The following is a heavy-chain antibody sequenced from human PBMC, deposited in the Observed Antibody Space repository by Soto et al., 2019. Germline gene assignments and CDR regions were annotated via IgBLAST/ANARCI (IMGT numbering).Heavy chain of an antibody. CDR2: IYHSGST. Sequence: QVQLQESGPGLVKPSETLSLTCTVSGGSVSTYYWSWIRQPPGKGLEWIGYIYHSGSTNYNPPLKSRFTISVDTSTNQFSLKLTSVPAADPAVYYCAREVGGNSYTDAFDIWGQGIMVTVSS. J-gene: IGHJ3*02. CDR1: GGSVSTYY. D-gene: IGHD1-26*01. V-gene: IGHV4-59*02. CDR3: AREVGGNSYTDAFDI.